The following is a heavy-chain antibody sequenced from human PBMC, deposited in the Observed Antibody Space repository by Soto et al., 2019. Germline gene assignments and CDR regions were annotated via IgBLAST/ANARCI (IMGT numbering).Heavy chain of an antibody. V-gene: IGHV3-23*04. CDR1: GFSFASFA. Sequence: DVRLAESGGGLVQPGGSLRLSCTTSGFSFASFATTWVRQAPGKGLEWVATISGSDGKTYYADSVKGRFSISRDTSRNTLYLQMNSLRADDTAIYYCAKWSYLDYWGQGTRVTVSS. D-gene: IGHD3-3*01. J-gene: IGHJ4*02. CDR2: ISGSDGKT. CDR3: AKWSYLDY.